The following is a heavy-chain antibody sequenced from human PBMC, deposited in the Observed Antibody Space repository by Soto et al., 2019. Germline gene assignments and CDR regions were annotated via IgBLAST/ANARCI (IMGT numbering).Heavy chain of an antibody. Sequence: GGSLRLSCAASGFTFSSYAMSWVRQAPGKGLEWVSAISGSGGSTYYADSVKGRFTISRDNSKNTLYLQMNSLRAEDTAVYYCATRYSSSWYGSHNDAFDIWGQGTMVTVSS. D-gene: IGHD6-13*01. CDR1: GFTFSSYA. CDR3: ATRYSSSWYGSHNDAFDI. V-gene: IGHV3-23*01. J-gene: IGHJ3*02. CDR2: ISGSGGST.